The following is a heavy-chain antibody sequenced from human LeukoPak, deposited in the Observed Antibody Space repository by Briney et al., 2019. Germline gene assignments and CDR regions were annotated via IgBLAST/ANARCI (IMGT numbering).Heavy chain of an antibody. D-gene: IGHD5-24*01. J-gene: IGHJ4*02. CDR1: GGSISSNNY. CDR3: ARYEEEDGQNAKTVDY. V-gene: IGHV4-39*01. Sequence: SETLSLTCTVSGGSISSNNYWGWIRQPPGMGLEWIGSIHFTINTYYNPSLKSRLAISIDTSKNQFSLRLRSVTAADTAVYYCARYEEEDGQNAKTVDYWGQGALVTVSS. CDR2: IHFTINT.